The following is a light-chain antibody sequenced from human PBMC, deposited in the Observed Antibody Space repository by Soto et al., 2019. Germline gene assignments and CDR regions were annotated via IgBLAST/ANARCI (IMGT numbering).Light chain of an antibody. CDR3: SSYTSSSTWV. CDR2: EVS. J-gene: IGLJ3*02. Sequence: QSALTQPASVSGSPGQSITISCTGTSSDVGGYNYVSWYQQHPGKAPKLMIYEVSNRPSGVSNRFSGSKSGNTASLTISGLQAEDEPDYYCSSYTSSSTWVFGGGTKLTVL. V-gene: IGLV2-14*01. CDR1: SSDVGGYNY.